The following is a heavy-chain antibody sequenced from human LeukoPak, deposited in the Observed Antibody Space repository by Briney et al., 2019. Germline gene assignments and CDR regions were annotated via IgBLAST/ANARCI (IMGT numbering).Heavy chain of an antibody. Sequence: SETLSLTCAVSGGSISSNSYYWGWIRQPPGKGLEWIGSIYYSGSTYYNPSLKSRVTISVDTSKNQFSLKLSSVTAADTAVYYCARDLSSSWYWFDPWGQGTLVTVSS. V-gene: IGHV4-39*02. CDR2: IYYSGST. CDR1: GGSISSNSYY. CDR3: ARDLSSSWYWFDP. D-gene: IGHD6-13*01. J-gene: IGHJ5*02.